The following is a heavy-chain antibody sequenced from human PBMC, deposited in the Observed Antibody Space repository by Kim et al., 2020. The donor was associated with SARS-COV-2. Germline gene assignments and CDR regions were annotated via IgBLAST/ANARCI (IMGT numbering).Heavy chain of an antibody. CDR2: INPTTNFI. D-gene: IGHD5-18*01. CDR3: AREKAAARYFDY. J-gene: IGHJ4*02. CDR1: EYTFISYY. Sequence: ASVKVSCKASEYTFISYYIHWVRQAPGQGLEWMGVINPTTNFINYAQKFQGRVTMTRDTSTSTAYMELSSLRSDDTAVFYCAREKAAARYFDYWGQGTLV. V-gene: IGHV1-46*01.